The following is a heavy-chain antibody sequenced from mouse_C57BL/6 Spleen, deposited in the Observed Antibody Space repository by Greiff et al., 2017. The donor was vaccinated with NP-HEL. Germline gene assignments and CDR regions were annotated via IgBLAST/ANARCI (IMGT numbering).Heavy chain of an antibody. CDR3: APFYDYESGYFDV. V-gene: IGHV1-55*01. Sequence: VQLQQPGAELVKPGASVKMSCKASGYTFTSYWITWVKQRPGQGLEWIGDIYPGSGSTNYNEKFKSKATLTVDTSSSTAYMQLSSLTSEDSAVYYCAPFYDYESGYFDVWGTGTTVTVSS. CDR2: IYPGSGST. CDR1: GYTFTSYW. J-gene: IGHJ1*03. D-gene: IGHD2-4*01.